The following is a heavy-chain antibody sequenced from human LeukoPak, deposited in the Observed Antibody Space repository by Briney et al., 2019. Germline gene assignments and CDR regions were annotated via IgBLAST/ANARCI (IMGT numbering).Heavy chain of an antibody. CDR3: ARSSPPWGVNRVHNFDY. CDR2: ISYDGSNK. V-gene: IGHV3-30-3*01. CDR1: GFTFSSYA. J-gene: IGHJ4*02. Sequence: GSLRLSCAASGFTFSSYAMHWVRQAPGKGLEWVAVISYDGSNKYYADSVKGRFTISRDNSKNTLYLQMNSLRAEDTAVYYCARSSPPWGVNRVHNFDYWGQGTLVTVSS. D-gene: IGHD3-10*01.